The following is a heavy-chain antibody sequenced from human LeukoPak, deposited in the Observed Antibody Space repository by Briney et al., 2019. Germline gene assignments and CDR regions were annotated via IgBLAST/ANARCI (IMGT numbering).Heavy chain of an antibody. D-gene: IGHD1-14*01. J-gene: IGHJ6*02. CDR2: IYYGGSP. CDR3: AGMWTSSMYGMAA. Sequence: PSETLSLTCIISGASIGSYYWNWIRQSPGKGLEWIGNIYYGGSPNYSPSLRSRVTISLDGSKKQVSLKLRSVSGADTATYYCAGMWTSSMYGMAAWGQGTAVTVSS. V-gene: IGHV4-59*01. CDR1: GASIGSYY.